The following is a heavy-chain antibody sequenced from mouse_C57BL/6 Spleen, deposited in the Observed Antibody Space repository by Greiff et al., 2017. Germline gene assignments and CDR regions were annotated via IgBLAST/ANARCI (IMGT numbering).Heavy chain of an antibody. J-gene: IGHJ2*01. Sequence: QVQLQQPGAELVRPGSSVKLSCKAPGYTFTSYWMHWVKQRPIQGLEWIGNIDPSDRETHYNQKFKDKATLTVDKSSSTAYMQLSSLTSEDSAVYYCASGCYYYNYFDYWGQGTTLTVSS. CDR1: GYTFTSYW. D-gene: IGHD1-1*01. CDR3: ASGCYYYNYFDY. V-gene: IGHV1-52*01. CDR2: IDPSDRET.